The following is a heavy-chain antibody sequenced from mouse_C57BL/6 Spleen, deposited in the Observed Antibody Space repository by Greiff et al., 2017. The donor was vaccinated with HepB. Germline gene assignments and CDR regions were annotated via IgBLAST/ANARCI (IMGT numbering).Heavy chain of an antibody. CDR2: IDPSDSYT. CDR3: ARGDYDGSSSFDY. CDR1: GYTFTSYW. V-gene: IGHV1-50*01. J-gene: IGHJ2*01. Sequence: QVQLQQSGAELVKPGASVKLSCKASGYTFTSYWMQWVKQRPGQGLEWIGEIDPSDSYTNYNQKFKGKATLTVDTSSSTAYMQLSSLTSEDSAVYYCARGDYDGSSSFDYWGQGTTLTVSS. D-gene: IGHD1-1*01.